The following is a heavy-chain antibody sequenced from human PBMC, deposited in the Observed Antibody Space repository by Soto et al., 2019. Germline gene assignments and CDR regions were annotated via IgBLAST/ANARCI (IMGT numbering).Heavy chain of an antibody. J-gene: IGHJ6*02. CDR3: AKDSRGTSYYYYYYGMDD. CDR2: LSWNSGSI. CDR1: GFTFDDYA. D-gene: IGHD2-2*01. Sequence: EVQLVESGGGLVQPGRSLRLSCAASGFTFDDYAMHWVRQAPGKGLEWVSGLSWNSGSIGYADSVKGRFTISRDNAKNSLYLQMNSLRAEDTALYYCAKDSRGTSYYYYYYGMDDWGQGTTVTVSS. V-gene: IGHV3-9*01.